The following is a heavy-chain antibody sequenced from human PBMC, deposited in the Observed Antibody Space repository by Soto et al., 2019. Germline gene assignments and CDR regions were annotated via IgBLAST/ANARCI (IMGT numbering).Heavy chain of an antibody. D-gene: IGHD6-19*01. CDR1: GFTFSSYG. CDR3: AKDRGGLIAVAAPYYYYGMDV. J-gene: IGHJ6*02. Sequence: HPGGSLRLSCAASGFTFSSYGMHWVRQAPGKGLEWVAVISYDGSNKYYADSVKGRFTISRDNSKNTLYLQMNSLRAEDTAVYYCAKDRGGLIAVAAPYYYYGMDVWGQGTTVTVSS. CDR2: ISYDGSNK. V-gene: IGHV3-30*18.